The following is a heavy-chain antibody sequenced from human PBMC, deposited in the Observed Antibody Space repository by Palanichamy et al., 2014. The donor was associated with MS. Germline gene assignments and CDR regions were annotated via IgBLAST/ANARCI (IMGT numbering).Heavy chain of an antibody. CDR2: IYWNDDK. J-gene: IGHJ6*02. CDR3: AHSRQSITIFGVVWKNGMDV. CDR1: GFSLSTSGVG. Sequence: QITLKESGPTLVKPTQTLTLTCTFSGFSLSTSGVGVGWIRQPPGKALEWLALIYWNDDKRYSPSLKSRLTITKDTSKNQVVLTMTNMDPVDTATYYCAHSRQSITIFGVVWKNGMDVWGQGTTVTVSS. V-gene: IGHV2-5*01. D-gene: IGHD3-3*01.